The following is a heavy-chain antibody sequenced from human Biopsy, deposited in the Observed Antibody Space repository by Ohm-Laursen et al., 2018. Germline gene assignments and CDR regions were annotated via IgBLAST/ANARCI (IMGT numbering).Heavy chain of an antibody. V-gene: IGHV4-59*12. CDR1: GGPIDSYY. CDR3: ASAGYNPDWNFDL. CDR2: IYFTGRT. J-gene: IGHJ2*01. Sequence: PSETLSLTCSVSGGPIDSYYWSWIRQPPGKALEWIGYIYFTGRTSYNPSLKSRVTMSVNTSKKQFPLRLSSVTAADTAVYYCASAGYNPDWNFDLWGRGTRVTVSS. D-gene: IGHD5-24*01.